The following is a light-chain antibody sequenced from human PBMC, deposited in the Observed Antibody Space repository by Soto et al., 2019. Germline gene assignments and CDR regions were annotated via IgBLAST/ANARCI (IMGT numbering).Light chain of an antibody. Sequence: QSVLTQPPSVSGAPGQRVSISCTGSTSNIGAPYDVHWYQYLPGAAPKLLIYGDNNRPSGVPDRFSGSKSGTSASLAITSLQAEDEADYYCQSYDISLHNYVFGTGTKVTVL. J-gene: IGLJ1*01. V-gene: IGLV1-40*01. CDR1: TSNIGAPYD. CDR3: QSYDISLHNYV. CDR2: GDN.